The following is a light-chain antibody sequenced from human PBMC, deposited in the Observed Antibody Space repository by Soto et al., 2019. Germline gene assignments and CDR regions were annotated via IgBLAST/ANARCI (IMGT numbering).Light chain of an antibody. CDR2: EGS. Sequence: QSALTQPASVSGSPGQSITISCTGTSSDVGSYNLVSWYQQHPGKAPKLMIYEGSKRPLGVSNRFSGSKSGNTASLTISGLQAEDEADYYCCSYAGSSTWDVVFGSGTKVIVL. V-gene: IGLV2-23*01. CDR1: SSDVGSYNL. CDR3: CSYAGSSTWDVV. J-gene: IGLJ2*01.